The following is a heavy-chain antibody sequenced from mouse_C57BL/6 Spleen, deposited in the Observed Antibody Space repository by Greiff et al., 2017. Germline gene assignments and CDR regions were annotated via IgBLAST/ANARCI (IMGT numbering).Heavy chain of an antibody. CDR2: INPNNGGT. V-gene: IGHV1-18*01. D-gene: IGHD3-3*01. CDR3: ALGNYYYAMDY. J-gene: IGHJ4*01. Sequence: EVQLQQSGPELVKPGASVKIPCKASGYTFTDYNMDWVKQSHGKSLEWIGDINPNNGGTNYNQKFKGKATLTVDKSSSTAYMELRSLTSEDTAVYYCALGNYYYAMDYWGQGTSVTVSS. CDR1: GYTFTDYN.